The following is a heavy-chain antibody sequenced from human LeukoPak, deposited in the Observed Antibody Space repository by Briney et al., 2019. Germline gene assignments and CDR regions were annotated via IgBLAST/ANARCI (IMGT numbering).Heavy chain of an antibody. CDR3: ARVLQERITMVRGVIRPFDI. D-gene: IGHD3-10*01. V-gene: IGHV6-1*01. CDR1: GDSVSSNSAA. Sequence: SQTRSLTCAISGDSVSSNSAAWNWIRQSPSRGLEWLGRTYYRSKWYNDYAVSVKSRITINPDTSKNQFSLQLNSVTPEDTAVYYCARVLQERITMVRGVIRPFDIWGQGTMVTVSS. CDR2: TYYRSKWYN. J-gene: IGHJ3*02.